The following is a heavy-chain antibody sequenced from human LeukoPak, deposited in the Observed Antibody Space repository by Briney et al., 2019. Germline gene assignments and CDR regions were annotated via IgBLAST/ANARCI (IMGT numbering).Heavy chain of an antibody. CDR1: GFTFSDYY. V-gene: IGHV3-11*01. CDR3: AKDQHSSGRFIDY. J-gene: IGHJ4*02. Sequence: GGSLRLSCAASGFTFSDYYMSWIRQAPGKGLEWVSYISSSGSTIYYADSVKGRFTISRDNAKNSLYLQMNSLRAEDTAVYYCAKDQHSSGRFIDYWGQGTLVTVSS. D-gene: IGHD6-19*01. CDR2: ISSSGSTI.